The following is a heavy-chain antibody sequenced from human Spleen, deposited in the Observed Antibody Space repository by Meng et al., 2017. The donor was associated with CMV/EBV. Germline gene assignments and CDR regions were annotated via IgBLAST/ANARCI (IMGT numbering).Heavy chain of an antibody. CDR2: IYYSGST. D-gene: IGHD4-23*01. CDR3: ARVTADYGGNQTPDY. Sequence: SLSGGYYFCRWLRQPPGQGLEWIAYIYYSGSTYYNTSLKSRVTTSVDTSKNQFSLKLSSVTAADTAVYYCARVTADYGGNQTPDYWGQGTLVTVSS. CDR1: SLSGGYYF. J-gene: IGHJ4*02. V-gene: IGHV4-30-4*01.